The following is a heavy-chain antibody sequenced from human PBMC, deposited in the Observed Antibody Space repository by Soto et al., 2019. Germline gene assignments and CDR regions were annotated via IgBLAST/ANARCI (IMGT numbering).Heavy chain of an antibody. D-gene: IGHD2-21*02. V-gene: IGHV3-13*05. CDR1: GFTFRNYD. CDR2: ISAAGDP. Sequence: EVQLVESGGGLVQPGGSLRLSCEASGFTFRNYDMHWVRQGTGKGLEWVAGISAAGDPDYADSVEGRFTISRQNAQNSFFLQVSSLRVGDTAVYYCARTARGFYGLDVWGQGNTVIVSS. CDR3: ARTARGFYGLDV. J-gene: IGHJ6*02.